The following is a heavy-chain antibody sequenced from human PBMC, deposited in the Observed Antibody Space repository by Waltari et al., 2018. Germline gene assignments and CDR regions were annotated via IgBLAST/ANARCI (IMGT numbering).Heavy chain of an antibody. CDR3: ARDPRSGVHWFDP. CDR2: IYSSGST. D-gene: IGHD6-25*01. J-gene: IGHJ5*02. Sequence: QLHLQESGPGLVKPSETLSLTCNVSGDSIRSSSYYWGWIRQPLGKGLEWIGSIYSSGSTHYNPSLRSRVTISVDTSKNQFSLKLTSVTAADTAVYYCARDPRSGVHWFDPWGQGTLVTVSS. V-gene: IGHV4-39*07. CDR1: GDSIRSSSYY.